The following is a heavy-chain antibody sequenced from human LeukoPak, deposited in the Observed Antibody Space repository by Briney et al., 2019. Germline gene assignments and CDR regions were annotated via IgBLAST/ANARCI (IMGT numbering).Heavy chain of an antibody. CDR1: GFTFSSYG. CDR3: APLAEGATELVDY. J-gene: IGHJ4*02. CDR2: TSGSGGST. D-gene: IGHD1-26*01. V-gene: IGHV3-23*01. Sequence: GGSLRLSCAASGFTFSSYGMTWVRQAPGKGLEWVSATSGSGGSTYYADSVKGRFTISRDNSKNTLYLQMTSLRAEDTAAYYCAPLAEGATELVDYWGQGTLVTVSS.